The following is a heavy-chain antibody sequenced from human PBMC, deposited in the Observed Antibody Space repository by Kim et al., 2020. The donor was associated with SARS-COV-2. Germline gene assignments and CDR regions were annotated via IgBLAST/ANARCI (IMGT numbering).Heavy chain of an antibody. CDR2: VNGGGGGT. J-gene: IGHJ6*02. CDR3: AKGSGFDCYSGLYV. CDR1: GFTFTNYA. Sequence: GGSLRLSCAASGFTFTNYAMNWVRQAPGMGLEWVSAVNGGGGGTYYADSVKGRFTISTDKSKNTLYLQMNNLRGEDTAVYYCAKGSGFDCYSGLYVWGQG. D-gene: IGHD2-21*01. V-gene: IGHV3-23*01.